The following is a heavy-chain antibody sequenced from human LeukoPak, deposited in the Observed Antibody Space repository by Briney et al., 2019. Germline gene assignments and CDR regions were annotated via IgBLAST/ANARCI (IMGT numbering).Heavy chain of an antibody. V-gene: IGHV3-23*01. CDR1: GFTFSSFA. D-gene: IGHD6-13*01. CDR3: ANMQLVKGVFEI. J-gene: IGHJ3*02. CDR2: IRGGSENT. Sequence: GGSLRLSCAASGFTFSSFAMSWVRQAPGKGLDWVSSIRGGSENTFYAVSVKGRFTLSRDNSKNTLDLHLNSLTADDTAVYYCANMQLVKGVFEIWGQGTRVTVSS.